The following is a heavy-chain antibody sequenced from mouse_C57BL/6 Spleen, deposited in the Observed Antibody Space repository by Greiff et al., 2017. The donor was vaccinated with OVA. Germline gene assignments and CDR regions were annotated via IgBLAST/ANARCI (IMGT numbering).Heavy chain of an antibody. V-gene: IGHV6-3*01. J-gene: IGHJ3*01. Sequence: EVKLVESGGGLVQPGGSMKLSCVASGFTFSNYWMNWVRQSPEKGLEWVAQIRLKSDNYATHYAESVKGRFTISRDDSKSSVYLQMNNLRAEDTGIYYCTYGYHVGFAYWGQGTLVTVSA. CDR3: TYGYHVGFAY. D-gene: IGHD2-2*01. CDR1: GFTFSNYW. CDR2: IRLKSDNYAT.